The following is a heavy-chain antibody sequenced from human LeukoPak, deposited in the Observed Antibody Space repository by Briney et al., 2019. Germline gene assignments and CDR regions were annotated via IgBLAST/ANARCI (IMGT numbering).Heavy chain of an antibody. CDR2: ISSGSTI. CDR1: GFTFSSYE. CDR3: ARESMAVAGAPFDY. D-gene: IGHD6-19*01. V-gene: IGHV3-48*03. Sequence: GGSLRLSCAASGFTFSSYEMNWVRQAPGKGLEWVSYISSGSTIYDADSVKGRFTISRDNAKNSLYLQMNSLRAEDTAVYYCARESMAVAGAPFDYWGQGTLVTVSS. J-gene: IGHJ4*02.